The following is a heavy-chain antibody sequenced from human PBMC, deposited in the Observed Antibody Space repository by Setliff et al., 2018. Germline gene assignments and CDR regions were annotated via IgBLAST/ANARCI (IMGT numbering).Heavy chain of an antibody. J-gene: IGHJ6*03. CDR2: IRAGSDNI. Sequence: GGSLRLSCAASGFIFDDYAMHWVRQAPGKGLEWVSGIRAGSDNIAYADSVKGRFTISRDNAKNSLYLQLDSLRPDDTAFYYCARDRGSDSCRGCDYMDVWGKGTTVTVSS. D-gene: IGHD2-2*01. CDR1: GFIFDDYA. V-gene: IGHV3-9*01. CDR3: ARDRGSDSCRGCDYMDV.